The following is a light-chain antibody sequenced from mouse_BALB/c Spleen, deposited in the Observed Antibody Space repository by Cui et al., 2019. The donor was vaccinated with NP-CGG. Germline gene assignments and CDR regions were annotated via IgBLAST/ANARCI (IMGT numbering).Light chain of an antibody. CDR1: TGPVTTSNY. CDR3: ALWYSNHWV. V-gene: IGLV1*01. CDR2: GTN. J-gene: IGLJ1*01. Sequence: QAVVTQESALTTSPGETVTLTCRSSTGPVTTSNYANWVQGKPDHLFTGLIGGTNNRAPGVPARFSGSLIGDKAALTITGAQTEDEAIYFCALWYSNHWVFGGGTKLTVL.